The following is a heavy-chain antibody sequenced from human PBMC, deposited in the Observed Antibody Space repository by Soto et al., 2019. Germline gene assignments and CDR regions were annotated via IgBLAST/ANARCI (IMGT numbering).Heavy chain of an antibody. CDR1: GGSVSSSFYY. V-gene: IGHV4-61*01. CDR2: NYYSGSP. J-gene: IGHJ5*02. CDR3: ERAPIWFGKVGWFDP. D-gene: IGHD3-10*01. Sequence: PSETLSLTCTVSGGSVSSSFYYWSWMRQPPGKGLEWIGYNYYSGSPNYNPSLKSRVTISVDTPKNVISLKLRSVTAADTAVYYCERAPIWFGKVGWFDPWGQGTLVTVYS.